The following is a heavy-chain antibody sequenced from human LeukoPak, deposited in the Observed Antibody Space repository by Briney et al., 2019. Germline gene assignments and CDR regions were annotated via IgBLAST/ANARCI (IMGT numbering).Heavy chain of an antibody. CDR1: GFTFSSYA. CDR3: AKDWGSVGATAFDY. J-gene: IGHJ4*02. CDR2: ISGSGGST. D-gene: IGHD3-16*01. V-gene: IGHV3-23*01. Sequence: GGSLRLSCAASGFTFSSYAMSWVRQAPGKGLEWVSAISGSGGSTYYADSVRGRFTISRDNSKNTLYLQMNSLRAKDTAVYYCAKDWGSVGATAFDYWGQGTLVTVSS.